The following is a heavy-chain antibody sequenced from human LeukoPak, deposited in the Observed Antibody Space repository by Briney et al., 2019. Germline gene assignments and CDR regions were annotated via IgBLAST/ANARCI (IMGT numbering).Heavy chain of an antibody. Sequence: GGSLRLSCSASGFTFSSFGMHWVRQAPGKGLEWVTLMSYDGNNKYSADSVRGRFSISRDNSKNLLFLQINSLRVEDTAVYYCARETPRRGETRDGYRWGQGTLVTVSS. D-gene: IGHD5-24*01. CDR2: MSYDGNNK. J-gene: IGHJ4*02. V-gene: IGHV3-30*03. CDR1: GFTFSSFG. CDR3: ARETPRRGETRDGYR.